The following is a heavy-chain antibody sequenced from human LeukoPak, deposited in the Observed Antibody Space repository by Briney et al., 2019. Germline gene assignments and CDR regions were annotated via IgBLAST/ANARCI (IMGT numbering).Heavy chain of an antibody. J-gene: IGHJ3*02. CDR3: ARDLNAFDI. Sequence: GGSLRLSCAASGFTFSNAWMSWVRQAPGKGLEWVANIKQDGSEKYYVDSVKGRFTISRDNAKNSLYLQMNSLRAEDTAVYYCARDLNAFDIWGQGTMVTVSS. CDR1: GFTFSNAW. V-gene: IGHV3-7*01. CDR2: IKQDGSEK.